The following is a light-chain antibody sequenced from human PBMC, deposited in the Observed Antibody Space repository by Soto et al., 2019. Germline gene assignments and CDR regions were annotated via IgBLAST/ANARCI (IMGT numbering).Light chain of an antibody. CDR3: QQYDTYWT. Sequence: DIQMTQSPSTLSAFVGDRVTITCRASQSISSWPAWYQQKPGKAPKLLIYKASSLESGVPSRFSGSGSGTEFTLTISSLQPDDFATYYCQQYDTYWTFGQGTKVEIK. V-gene: IGKV1-5*03. CDR2: KAS. J-gene: IGKJ1*01. CDR1: QSISSW.